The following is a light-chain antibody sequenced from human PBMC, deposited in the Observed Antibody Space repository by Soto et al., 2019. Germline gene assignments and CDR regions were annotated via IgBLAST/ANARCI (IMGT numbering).Light chain of an antibody. J-gene: IGKJ3*01. CDR3: QQSYRSPLN. CDR2: GTS. Sequence: DIQMTQSPLSLSASVGESVTITCRASQNITNFLNWYQQKPGKPPRLLIFGTSNLQSGVPSRFRGSRSQTDFSLIISGLQPDDFATYICQQSYRSPLNFGPGTRVA. CDR1: QNITNF. V-gene: IGKV1-39*01.